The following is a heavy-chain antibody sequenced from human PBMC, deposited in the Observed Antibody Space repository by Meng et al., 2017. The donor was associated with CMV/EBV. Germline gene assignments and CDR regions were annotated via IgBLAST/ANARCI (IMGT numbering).Heavy chain of an antibody. CDR2: ISWDGGST. CDR1: GFTFDDST. J-gene: IGHJ6*02. Sequence: LSLTCAASGFTFDDSTMHWVRQAPGKGLEWVSLISWDGGSTYYADSVKGRFTISRDNSKNSLYLQMNSLRTEDTALYYCAKDIGYDSSGSKSYGMDVWGQGTTVTVSS. CDR3: AKDIGYDSSGSKSYGMDV. D-gene: IGHD3-22*01. V-gene: IGHV3-43*01.